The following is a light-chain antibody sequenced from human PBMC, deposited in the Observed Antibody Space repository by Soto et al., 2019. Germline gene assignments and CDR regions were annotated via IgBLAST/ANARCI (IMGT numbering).Light chain of an antibody. CDR3: LLFYRGLGV. CDR2: DAT. J-gene: IGLJ1*01. V-gene: IGLV7-46*01. Sequence: QAVVTQEPSLTVSPGGTVTLTCGLNIGRVTGSHYPYWFQQKPGQVPKTLISDATNKLSWTPARFSGSLLEGKAALTLSGAQPEDEAEYYCLLFYRGLGVFGPGTKLTVL. CDR1: IGRVTGSHY.